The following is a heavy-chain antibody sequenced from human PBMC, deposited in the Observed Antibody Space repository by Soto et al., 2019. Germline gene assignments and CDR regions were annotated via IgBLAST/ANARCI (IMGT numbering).Heavy chain of an antibody. D-gene: IGHD4-17*01. CDR1: GFTFSSYG. V-gene: IGHV3-33*01. J-gene: IGHJ5*02. CDR3: ARGIDYGDYVGWFDP. Sequence: GGSLRLSCAASGFTFSSYGMHWVRQSLGKGLEWVAVIWYDGSNKYYADSVKGRFTISRDNSKNTLYLQMNSLRAEDTAVYYCARGIDYGDYVGWFDPWGQGTLVTVSS. CDR2: IWYDGSNK.